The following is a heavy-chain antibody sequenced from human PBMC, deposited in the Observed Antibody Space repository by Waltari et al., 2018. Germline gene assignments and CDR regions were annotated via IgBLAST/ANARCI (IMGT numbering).Heavy chain of an antibody. CDR3: AKDRIAVAGTPYDY. D-gene: IGHD6-19*01. V-gene: IGHV3-9*01. CDR1: GFTFDDYA. CDR2: ISWNSGSI. J-gene: IGHJ4*02. Sequence: EVQLVESGGGLVQPGRSLRLSCAASGFTFDDYAMHWVRQAPGKGLEWVSGISWNSGSIGYADSVKGRFTISRDNSKNTLYLQMNSLRAEDTAVYYCAKDRIAVAGTPYDYWGQGTLVTVSS.